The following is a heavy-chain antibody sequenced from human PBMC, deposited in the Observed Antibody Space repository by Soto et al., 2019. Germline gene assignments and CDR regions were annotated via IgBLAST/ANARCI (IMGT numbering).Heavy chain of an antibody. Sequence: GGSLRLSCAASGFTFSNAWMNWFRQAPGKGLEWVGRIKSKTDGGTTDYAAPVKGRFTISRDDSKNTLYLQMNSLKTEDTAVYYCSTADVDTAMVIYYYYGMDVWGQGTTVTVSS. CDR1: GFTFSNAW. V-gene: IGHV3-15*07. D-gene: IGHD5-18*01. J-gene: IGHJ6*02. CDR2: IKSKTDGGTT. CDR3: STADVDTAMVIYYYYGMDV.